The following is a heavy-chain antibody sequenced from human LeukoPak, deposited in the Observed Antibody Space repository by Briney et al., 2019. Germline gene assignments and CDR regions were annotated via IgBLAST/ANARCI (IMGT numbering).Heavy chain of an antibody. D-gene: IGHD3-16*02. CDR3: ARVSGMGELSVEVDY. J-gene: IGHJ4*02. Sequence: ASVRVSCKASGYTFTKYYIHWVRQAPGQGLEWMGKINPIGGSATYAQKFQGRVTMTRDTSTSTVYMELSSLKSEDTAVFYCARVSGMGELSVEVDYWGQGTLVTDSS. CDR1: GYTFTKYY. V-gene: IGHV1-46*01. CDR2: INPIGGSA.